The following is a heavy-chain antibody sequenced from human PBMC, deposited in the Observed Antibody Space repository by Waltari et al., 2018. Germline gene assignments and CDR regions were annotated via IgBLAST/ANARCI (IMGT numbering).Heavy chain of an antibody. CDR2: NSASRAAI. CDR1: GFTFGVFS. CDR3: ATEPAPGAGINY. Sequence: EVQLVESGGGFVQPGGSLRLSGLGSGFTFGVFSMHWIRQAPGKGLEWVADNSASRAAIYYAESVKGRFTSSRDNAKNSLFLQMTNLGVEDTAVYYCATEPAPGAGINYWGQGILVTVSS. V-gene: IGHV3-48*01. J-gene: IGHJ4*02. D-gene: IGHD6-19*01.